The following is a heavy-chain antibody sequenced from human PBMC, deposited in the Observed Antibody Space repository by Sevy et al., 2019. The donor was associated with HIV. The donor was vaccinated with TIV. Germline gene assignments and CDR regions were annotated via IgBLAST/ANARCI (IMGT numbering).Heavy chain of an antibody. J-gene: IGHJ4*02. CDR3: ATAPGYYDSAPFDY. CDR1: GFTFNNAW. D-gene: IGHD3-22*01. V-gene: IGHV3-15*01. CDR2: IKSKIDGETT. Sequence: GGSLRLSCAVSGFTFNNAWMNWVSQAPGTGLQWVGLIKSKIDGETTDYAAPVKGRFTITRDDSKNTRFLQMNSLKIGDTAVYYCATAPGYYDSAPFDYWGPGTLVTVSS.